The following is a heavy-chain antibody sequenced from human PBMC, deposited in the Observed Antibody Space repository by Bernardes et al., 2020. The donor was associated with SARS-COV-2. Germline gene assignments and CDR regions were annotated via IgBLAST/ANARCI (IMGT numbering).Heavy chain of an antibody. D-gene: IGHD6-13*01. CDR2: IGHDGSNK. J-gene: IGHJ4*02. V-gene: IGHV3-33*01. Sequence: GGSLRLSCAASGFTFTTYGMHWVRQAPGKGLEWVAVIGHDGSNKYYADSVKGRFTISRDNSKNTLFLQMDSLRAEDTAVYYCARVVSRTYSTSWYYFDYWGPGTLVAVSS. CDR1: GFTFTTYG. CDR3: ARVVSRTYSTSWYYFDY.